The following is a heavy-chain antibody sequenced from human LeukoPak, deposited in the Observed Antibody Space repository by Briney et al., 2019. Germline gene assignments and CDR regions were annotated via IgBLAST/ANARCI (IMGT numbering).Heavy chain of an antibody. CDR2: IRYDGSNK. Sequence: GGSLRLSCAASGFTFSSYGMHWVRQAPGKGLEWVAFIRYDGSNKYYADSVKGRFTISRDNSKNTLYLQMNSLRAEDTAVYYCAKVGSGSHPSLYYFDYWGQGTLVTVSS. CDR1: GFTFSSYG. D-gene: IGHD1-26*01. J-gene: IGHJ4*02. CDR3: AKVGSGSHPSLYYFDY. V-gene: IGHV3-30*02.